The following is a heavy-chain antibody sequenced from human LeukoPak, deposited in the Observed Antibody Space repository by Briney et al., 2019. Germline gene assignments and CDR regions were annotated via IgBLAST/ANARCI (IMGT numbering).Heavy chain of an antibody. V-gene: IGHV3-74*01. CDR1: GFTLSTYW. D-gene: IGHD3-22*01. J-gene: IGHJ4*02. CDR3: ARDLFYDSSGYYASDS. CDR2: TNNDGSST. Sequence: GGSLRLSCAASGFTLSTYWMHWVRQAPGKGLVWVSRTNNDGSSTVYAGSVKGRFTISRDNAKNTLYLQMNSLRAEDTAVYYCARDLFYDSSGYYASDSWGQGTLVTVSS.